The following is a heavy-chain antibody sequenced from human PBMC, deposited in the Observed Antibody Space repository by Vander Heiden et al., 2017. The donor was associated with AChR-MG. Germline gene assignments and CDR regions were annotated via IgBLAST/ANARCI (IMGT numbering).Heavy chain of an antibody. Sequence: QVQLQESGPVLVKPSGTLSPTCAVSGGSISSSNWWSWVRQPPGKGLEWIGEIYHSGSTNYNPSLKRRVTISVDKSKNQFSLKLSSVTAADTAVYYCARLENGVWGSSNKWFDPWGQGTLVTVSS. V-gene: IGHV4-4*02. CDR2: IYHSGST. D-gene: IGHD2-8*01. CDR1: GGSISSSNW. CDR3: ARLENGVWGSSNKWFDP. J-gene: IGHJ5*02.